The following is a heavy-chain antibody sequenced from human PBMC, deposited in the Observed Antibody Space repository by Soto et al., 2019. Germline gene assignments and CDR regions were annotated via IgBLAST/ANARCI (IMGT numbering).Heavy chain of an antibody. J-gene: IGHJ6*02. CDR3: ARVLLYSDILTYYYYFYGMDV. V-gene: IGHV3-30*04. Sequence: RLSCSASGFTFSTYAMHWVRQAPGKGLEWVAVMSDDGRNKYYADSVKGRFTISRDNSKNTLSLQMNSLRAEDTAVYYCARVLLYSDILTYYYYFYGMDVWGQGTTVTVSS. CDR1: GFTFSTYA. D-gene: IGHD3-9*01. CDR2: MSDDGRNK.